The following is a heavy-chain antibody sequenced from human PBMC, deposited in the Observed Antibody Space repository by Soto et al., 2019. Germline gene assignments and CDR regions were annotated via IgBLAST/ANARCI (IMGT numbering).Heavy chain of an antibody. J-gene: IGHJ6*02. CDR3: AREEASTSLLTHYYYAMDV. Sequence: ASVKVSCKSSGYTFINYYVHWVRQAPGQGLEWMGMINPSGGRTTYPQKFQGRVTMTRDTSTSTVYVELSSLRSDDTAVFYCAREEASTSLLTHYYYAMDVWG. V-gene: IGHV1-46*01. CDR2: INPSGGRT. CDR1: GYTFINYY.